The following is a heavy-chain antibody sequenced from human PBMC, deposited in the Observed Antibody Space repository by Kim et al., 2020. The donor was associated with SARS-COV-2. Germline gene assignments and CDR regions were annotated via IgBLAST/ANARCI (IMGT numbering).Heavy chain of an antibody. CDR3: ARDADSLVSNWFDP. V-gene: IGHV1-3*01. Sequence: ASVKVSCKASGYTFTSYAMHWVRQAPGQRLEWMGWINAGNGNTKYSQKFQGRVTITRDTSASTAYMELSSLRSEDTAVYYCARDADSLVSNWFDPWGQGTLVTVSS. CDR1: GYTFTSYA. CDR2: INAGNGNT. D-gene: IGHD2-15*01. J-gene: IGHJ5*02.